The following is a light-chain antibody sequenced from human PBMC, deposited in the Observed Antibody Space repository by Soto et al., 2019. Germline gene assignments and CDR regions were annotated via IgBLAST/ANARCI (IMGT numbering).Light chain of an antibody. Sequence: EIVLTQSPGTLSLSPGERATLSCRASQSVSNNYLAWYQQKPGQAPRLLIYGASNRATGLPARFSASGSGTDFTLIISDVQPEDFALYYCHQRQSWPRTFGQGTKVDIK. CDR2: GAS. V-gene: IGKV3-11*01. CDR1: QSVSNNY. J-gene: IGKJ1*01. CDR3: HQRQSWPRT.